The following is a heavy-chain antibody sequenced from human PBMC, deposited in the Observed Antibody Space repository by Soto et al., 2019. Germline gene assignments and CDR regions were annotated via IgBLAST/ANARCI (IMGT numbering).Heavy chain of an antibody. CDR2: IYHSGST. J-gene: IGHJ4*02. D-gene: IGHD2-2*01. Sequence: PSETLSLTCTVSGGSISRGNYYWCWIRQPPGKGLEWIGYIYHSGSTYYNPSLKSRVTISVDTSKNQFSLKLSSVTAADTTVYYCASLPATSDFDYWGQGTLVTVSS. CDR3: ASLPATSDFDY. CDR1: GGSISRGNYY. V-gene: IGHV4-39*07.